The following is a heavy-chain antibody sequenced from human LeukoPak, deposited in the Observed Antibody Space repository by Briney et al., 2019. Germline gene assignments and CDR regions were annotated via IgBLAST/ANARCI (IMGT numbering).Heavy chain of an antibody. CDR1: GFTFSSYA. D-gene: IGHD4-11*01. CDR3: ARGSNPIYYYGMDV. CDR2: ISYDGSNK. Sequence: GGSLRLSCAASGFTFSSYAMHWVRQAPGKGLEWVAVISYDGSNKYYADSVKGRFTISRDNSKNTLYLQMNSLRAEDTAVYYCARGSNPIYYYGMDVWGQGTTVTVSS. V-gene: IGHV3-30-3*01. J-gene: IGHJ6*02.